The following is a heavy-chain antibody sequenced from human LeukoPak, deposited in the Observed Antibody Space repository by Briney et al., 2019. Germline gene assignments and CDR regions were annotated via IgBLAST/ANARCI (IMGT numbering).Heavy chain of an antibody. V-gene: IGHV3-7*05. CDR3: TTADEDYGDYGFAY. Sequence: GGSLRLSCTVSGFSFSNYWMNWVRQAPGKGLEWVANIKKDGSEQYYVDSVKGRFTISRDNAKNSLYLQMNSLKTEDTAVYYCTTADEDYGDYGFAYWGQGTLVTVSS. J-gene: IGHJ4*02. CDR1: GFSFSNYW. CDR2: IKKDGSEQ. D-gene: IGHD4-17*01.